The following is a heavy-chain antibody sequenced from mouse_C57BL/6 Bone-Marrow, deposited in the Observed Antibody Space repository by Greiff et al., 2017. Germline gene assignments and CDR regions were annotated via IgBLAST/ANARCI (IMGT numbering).Heavy chain of an antibody. CDR2: INPNYGTT. D-gene: IGHD1-1*01. J-gene: IGHJ2*01. V-gene: IGHV1-39*01. Sequence: EVQLQQSGPELVKPGASVKISCKASGYSFTDYNMNWVQQSNGKSLEWIGVINPNYGTTSYNQKFKGKATLTVDQSSSTAYMQLNSLTSEDSAVYYCASSYYYCSSRFDYWGQGTTLTVSS. CDR3: ASSYYYCSSRFDY. CDR1: GYSFTDYN.